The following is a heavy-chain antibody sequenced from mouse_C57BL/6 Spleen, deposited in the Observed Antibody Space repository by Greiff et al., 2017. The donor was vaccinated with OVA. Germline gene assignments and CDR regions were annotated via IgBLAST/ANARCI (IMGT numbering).Heavy chain of an antibody. CDR2: IYPGSGST. CDR3: AGGQLRLRGFAY. J-gene: IGHJ3*01. Sequence: QVQLQQPGAELVKPGASVKMSCKASGYTFTSYWITWVKQRPGQGLEWIGDIYPGSGSTNYNEKFKSKATLTVDTSSSTAYMQLSSLTSEDSAVYYCAGGQLRLRGFAYWGQGTLVTVSA. V-gene: IGHV1-55*01. D-gene: IGHD3-2*02. CDR1: GYTFTSYW.